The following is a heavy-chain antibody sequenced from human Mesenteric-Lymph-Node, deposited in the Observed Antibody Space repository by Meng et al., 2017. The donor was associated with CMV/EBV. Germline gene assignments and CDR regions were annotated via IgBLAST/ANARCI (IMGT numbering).Heavy chain of an antibody. D-gene: IGHD1-26*01. CDR1: GFTFSTDA. CDR2: ISGSGNSI. V-gene: IGHV3-23*01. J-gene: IGHJ1*01. CDR3: ASSVVGATRYFQH. Sequence: GGSLRLSCAASGFTFSTDAMSWVRQAPGKGLEWVSTISGSGNSIYYADSVKGRFTISRDNAKNSLYLQMSSLRAEDTAVYYCASSVVGATRYFQHWGQGTLVTSPQ.